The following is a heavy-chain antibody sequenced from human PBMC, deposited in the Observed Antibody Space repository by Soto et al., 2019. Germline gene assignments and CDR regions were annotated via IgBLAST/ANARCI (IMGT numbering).Heavy chain of an antibody. V-gene: IGHV1-46*03. D-gene: IGHD3-9*01. CDR1: GYTFTSYY. J-gene: IGHJ6*03. Sequence: ASAKVSCKASGYTFTSYYMHWVRQAPGQGLEWMGIINPSGGSTSYAQKFQGRVTMTRDTSTSTVYMELSSLRSEDTAVYYCARGSHYDTRGGYYLDVWGKGTTVTVSS. CDR3: ARGSHYDTRGGYYLDV. CDR2: INPSGGST.